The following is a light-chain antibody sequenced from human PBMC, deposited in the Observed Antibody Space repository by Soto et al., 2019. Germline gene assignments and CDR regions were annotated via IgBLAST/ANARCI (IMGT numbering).Light chain of an antibody. CDR2: KAS. J-gene: IGKJ1*01. V-gene: IGKV1-5*03. CDR1: QTIGSW. CDR3: QHYNSYSEA. Sequence: EIQMTQAPSTLSASVVYRVTITCRASQTIGSWLAWYQQKPGKAPKLLIYKASTLKSGVPSRFSGSGSGTEFTLTISSLQPDDFATYYCQHYNSYSEAFGQGTKVDIK.